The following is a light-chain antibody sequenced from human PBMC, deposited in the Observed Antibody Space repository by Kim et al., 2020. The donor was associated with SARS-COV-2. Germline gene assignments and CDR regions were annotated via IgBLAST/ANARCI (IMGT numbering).Light chain of an antibody. CDR3: QTCNGAPCT. J-gene: IGKJ1*01. V-gene: IGKV1-27*01. Sequence: DIQMTQSPSSLSASAGDRVTITCRSSQDISNFLAWYQQKPGKVPKLLIYGASVLRSGVPSRFSGSGSGTDFTLTISNLQPEDVATYYCQTCNGAPCTFGQGTKVDIK. CDR2: GAS. CDR1: QDISNF.